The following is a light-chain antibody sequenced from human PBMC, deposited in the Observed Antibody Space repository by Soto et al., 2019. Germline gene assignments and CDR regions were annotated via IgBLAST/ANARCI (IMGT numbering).Light chain of an antibody. Sequence: EIVMTQSPATLSVSPGERATLSCRASQSVSSNLAWYQQKPGQAPRLLIYGASARATGIPARFDGSGSGTDFTLTISRLEPEDFAVYYCQQYGSSGTFGQGTKVDIK. J-gene: IGKJ1*01. CDR2: GAS. CDR3: QQYGSSGT. V-gene: IGKV3-15*01. CDR1: QSVSSN.